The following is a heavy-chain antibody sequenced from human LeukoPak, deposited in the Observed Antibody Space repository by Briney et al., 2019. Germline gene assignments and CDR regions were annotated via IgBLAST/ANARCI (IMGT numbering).Heavy chain of an antibody. J-gene: IGHJ4*02. CDR2: IYYSGST. Sequence: SETLSHTCTVSGGSISSYFWSWIRQPPGKGLEWIGYIYYSGSTNYNPSLKSRVTISVDTSKNQFSLKLRSVTAADTAVYYCARVGYCSGGGCYGLDYWGQGTLVTVSS. V-gene: IGHV4-59*01. CDR3: ARVGYCSGGGCYGLDY. D-gene: IGHD2-15*01. CDR1: GGSISSYF.